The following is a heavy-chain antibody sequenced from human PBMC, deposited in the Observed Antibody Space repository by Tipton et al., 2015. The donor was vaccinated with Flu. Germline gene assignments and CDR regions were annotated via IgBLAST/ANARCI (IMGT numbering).Heavy chain of an antibody. CDR2: IDSAGDT. CDR3: ARGPLPDSNWYNGLDV. J-gene: IGHJ6*02. V-gene: IGHV3-13*01. D-gene: IGHD6-13*01. CDR1: GFTFSSYD. Sequence: SLRLSCAASGFTFSSYDTHWVRQATGEGLQWVSGIDSAGDTYYIDAVKGRFTISRDNAKNSLYLQMKSLRAGDTAVYFCARGPLPDSNWYNGLDVWGQGTTVTVSS.